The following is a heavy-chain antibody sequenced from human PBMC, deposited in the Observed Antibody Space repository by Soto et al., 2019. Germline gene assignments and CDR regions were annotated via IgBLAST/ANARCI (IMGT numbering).Heavy chain of an antibody. D-gene: IGHD3-10*01. J-gene: IGHJ4*02. CDR1: GFPFTSYG. Sequence: QVQLVESGGGVVQPGRSLRLSCAASGFPFTSYGMHWVREGRGKGLEWLAVISYDGTNKFYADSVKGRFTISRDNSKNTLYLQMNSLRPEDTALYYCVGGQFYFDYRGQGTLVIVSS. CDR3: VGGQFYFDY. CDR2: ISYDGTNK. V-gene: IGHV3-30*03.